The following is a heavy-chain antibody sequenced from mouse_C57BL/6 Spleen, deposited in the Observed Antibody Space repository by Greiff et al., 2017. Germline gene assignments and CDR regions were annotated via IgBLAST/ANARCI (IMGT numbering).Heavy chain of an antibody. J-gene: IGHJ1*03. V-gene: IGHV3-8*01. CDR1: GYSITSDY. Sequence: EVQLQQSGPGLVKPSQSLSLSCSATGYSITSDYWNWIRKFPGNKLEYMGYISYSGSTYYNPTLKSRISITRDTSKDQYYLQLNSVTTEDTATYYCARCDHRRFDVWGTGTTVTVSS. D-gene: IGHD2-13*01. CDR2: ISYSGST. CDR3: ARCDHRRFDV.